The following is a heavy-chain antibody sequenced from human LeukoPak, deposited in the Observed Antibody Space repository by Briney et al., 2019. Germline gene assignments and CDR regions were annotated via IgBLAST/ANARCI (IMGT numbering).Heavy chain of an antibody. CDR2: ISSNGGST. CDR3: ARVSSLWFGESDY. CDR1: GFTFSSYA. Sequence: GGSLRLSCAASGFTFSSYAMHWVRQAPGKGLEYVSAISSNGGSTYYANSVKGRFTISRDNSKNTLYLQMGSLRAEDMAVYYCARVSSLWFGESDYWGQGTLVTVSS. D-gene: IGHD3-10*01. J-gene: IGHJ4*02. V-gene: IGHV3-64*01.